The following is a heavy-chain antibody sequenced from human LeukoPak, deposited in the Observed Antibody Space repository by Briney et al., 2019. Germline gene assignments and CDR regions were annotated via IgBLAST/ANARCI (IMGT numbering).Heavy chain of an antibody. CDR1: VYTFTGCY. CDR3: ARDIAAAGAPWNSYGMDV. D-gene: IGHD6-13*01. CDR2: INPNSGGT. V-gene: IGHV1-2*02. Sequence: ASVKLSCKASVYTFTGCYMHWVRQAHGQGLEWMGWINPNSGGTNYAQKFQSRVTMTRETSISTAYMELSRLRSDDTAVYYCARDIAAAGAPWNSYGMDVWGQGTTVTVSS. J-gene: IGHJ6*02.